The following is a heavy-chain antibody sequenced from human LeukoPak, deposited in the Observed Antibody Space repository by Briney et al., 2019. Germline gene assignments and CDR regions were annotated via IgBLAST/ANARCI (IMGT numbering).Heavy chain of an antibody. V-gene: IGHV1-8*01. J-gene: IGHJ4*02. CDR1: GYTFTSYD. CDR2: MNPNSGNT. D-gene: IGHD6-13*01. CDR3: ARGTKISSSWLLGH. Sequence: ASVKVSCKASGYTFTSYDINWVRQATGQGLEWMGWMNPNSGNTGYAQKFQGRVTMTRNTSISTAYMELSSLRSEDTAVYYCARGTKISSSWLLGHWGQGTLVTVSS.